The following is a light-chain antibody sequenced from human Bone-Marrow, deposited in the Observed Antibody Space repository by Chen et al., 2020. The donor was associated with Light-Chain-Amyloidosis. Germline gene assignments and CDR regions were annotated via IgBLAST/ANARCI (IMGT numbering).Light chain of an antibody. Sequence: DIVMKQSPDSVALSPGERATIMGKYSQSLLYKSNDKNYVAWFQQKAGQPPKLLSYWAFMRQFGVPDRFRGSGSGTDFTLTISNLQAEDVAVYFCQQYLTTPQTFGQGTRVEI. CDR3: QQYLTTPQT. CDR1: QSLLYKSNDKNY. CDR2: WAF. J-gene: IGKJ1*01. V-gene: IGKV4-1*01.